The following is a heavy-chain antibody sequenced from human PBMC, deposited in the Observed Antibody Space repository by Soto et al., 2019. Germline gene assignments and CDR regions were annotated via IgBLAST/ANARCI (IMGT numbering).Heavy chain of an antibody. CDR3: ARDRDSSTFGVGYYYYGMDV. J-gene: IGHJ6*02. CDR2: IIPIFGTA. CDR1: GCTFSSYA. D-gene: IGHD6-13*01. V-gene: IGHV1-69*06. Sequence: ASVKVSCKASGCTFSSYAISWVRQAPGQGLEWMGGIIPIFGTANYAQKFQGRVTITADKSTSTAYMELSSLRSEDTAVYYCARDRDSSTFGVGYYYYGMDVWGQGTTVTVSS.